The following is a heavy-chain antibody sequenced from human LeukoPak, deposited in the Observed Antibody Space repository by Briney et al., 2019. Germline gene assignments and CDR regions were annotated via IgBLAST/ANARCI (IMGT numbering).Heavy chain of an antibody. CDR2: IYFSGNT. J-gene: IGHJ5*02. D-gene: IGHD3-10*01. V-gene: IGHV4-31*11. Sequence: SQTLSLTCAVSGGSINNNAYYWSWIRQHPGKGLEWIGDIYFSGNTRNNPSLNSRLTISVDTSKNQFSLKLTSMTVADTAVYYCARLSLVRGVVRWFDRWGQGTLVTVSS. CDR3: ARLSLVRGVVRWFDR. CDR1: GGSINNNAYY.